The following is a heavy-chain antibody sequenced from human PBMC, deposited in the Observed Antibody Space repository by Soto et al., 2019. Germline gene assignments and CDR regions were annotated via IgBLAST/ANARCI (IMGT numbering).Heavy chain of an antibody. CDR1: GFSLTTSGVG. Sequence: QITLKESGPTLVKPTQTLTLTCTFSGFSLTTSGVGVGWIRQTPGRAPEWLALMYWDGDERYSPSLKSRLTITKDASRNQVVLTLANMDPVDTATYYCVHRVLRTFYGLVTTTALSLDHWGQGALVTVSS. D-gene: IGHD3-9*01. CDR3: VHRVLRTFYGLVTTTALSLDH. CDR2: MYWDGDE. V-gene: IGHV2-5*02. J-gene: IGHJ1*01.